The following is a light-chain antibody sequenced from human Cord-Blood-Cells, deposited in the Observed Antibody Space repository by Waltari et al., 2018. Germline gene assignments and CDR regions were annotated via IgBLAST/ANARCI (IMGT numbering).Light chain of an antibody. CDR3: QKYNSYWT. CDR2: KAS. Sequence: DIQMTQSPSTLSASVGDRVTMTCRASQSISSWLAWYQQKPGKAPKLLIYKASSLESGVPSRFSGSGSGTEFTLTISSLQPDDFATYYCQKYNSYWTFGQGTKVEIK. CDR1: QSISSW. V-gene: IGKV1-5*03. J-gene: IGKJ1*01.